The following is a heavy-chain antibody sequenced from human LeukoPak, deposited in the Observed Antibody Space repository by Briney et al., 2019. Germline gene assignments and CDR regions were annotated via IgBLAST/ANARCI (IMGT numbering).Heavy chain of an antibody. Sequence: GASVKVSCKVSGYTLTELSMHWVRQAPGKGLEWMGRFDPEDGETIYAQKFQGRVTMTTDTSTSTAYMELRSLRSDDTAVYYCAREGRYYYYYMDVWGKGTTVTVSS. V-gene: IGHV1-24*01. J-gene: IGHJ6*03. CDR2: FDPEDGET. CDR3: AREGRYYYYYMDV. CDR1: GYTLTELS.